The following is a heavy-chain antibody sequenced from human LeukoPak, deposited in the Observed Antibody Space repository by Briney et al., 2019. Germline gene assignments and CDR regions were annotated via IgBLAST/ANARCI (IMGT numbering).Heavy chain of an antibody. CDR2: IYSGGAT. D-gene: IGHD2-2*01. CDR3: AGDEGCTSITCRNNWYDP. Sequence: GSLRLSCAASGIIVSNNYMSWVRQAPGKGLEWVSVIYSGGATYYADSVKGRFTISRDNSKSTLYLQMNSLRPEDTAVYYCAGDEGCTSITCRNNWYDPWGRGTLVTVSS. V-gene: IGHV3-66*02. CDR1: GIIVSNNY. J-gene: IGHJ5*02.